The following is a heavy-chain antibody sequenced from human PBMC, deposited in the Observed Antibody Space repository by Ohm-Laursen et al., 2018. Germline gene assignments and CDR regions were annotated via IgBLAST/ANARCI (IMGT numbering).Heavy chain of an antibody. CDR1: GGAISSYY. CDR3: ARRNYGAYYFDY. D-gene: IGHD4-17*01. CDR2: IYHSGST. Sequence: TLSLTCIISGGAISSYYWGWIRQPPGKGLEWIGNIYHSGSTYFNPSLKSRVTMSVDTSKNQFSLKLSSVTAADTAFYYCARRNYGAYYFDYWGQGTLVTVSS. V-gene: IGHV4-59*04. J-gene: IGHJ4*02.